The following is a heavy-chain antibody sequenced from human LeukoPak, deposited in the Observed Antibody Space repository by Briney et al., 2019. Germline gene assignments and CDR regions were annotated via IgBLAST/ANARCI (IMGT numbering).Heavy chain of an antibody. CDR2: IYTSGST. CDR3: AREGSSGWYAWDCFDY. CDR1: GGSISSYY. Sequence: PSETLSLTCTVSGGSISSYYWSWIRQPAGKGLEWIGRIYTSGSTNYNPSLKSRVTMSVDTSKNQFSLKLSSVTAADTAVYYCAREGSSGWYAWDCFDYWGQGTLVTVSS. V-gene: IGHV4-4*07. D-gene: IGHD6-19*01. J-gene: IGHJ4*02.